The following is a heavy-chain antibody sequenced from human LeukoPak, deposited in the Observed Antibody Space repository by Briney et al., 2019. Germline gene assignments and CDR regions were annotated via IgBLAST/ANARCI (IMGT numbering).Heavy chain of an antibody. D-gene: IGHD5-12*01. CDR3: ARAPVATPSEFDY. J-gene: IGHJ4*02. CDR2: IYYSGST. CDR1: GGSISSGGYY. Sequence: LSLTCPVSGGSISSGGYYWSWIRQHPGKGLEWIGYIYYSGSTYYNPSLKSRAAISAGTPKNQFSLKLSSTTAADTAVYYCARAPVATPSEFDYWGQGTLVTVSS. V-gene: IGHV4-31*03.